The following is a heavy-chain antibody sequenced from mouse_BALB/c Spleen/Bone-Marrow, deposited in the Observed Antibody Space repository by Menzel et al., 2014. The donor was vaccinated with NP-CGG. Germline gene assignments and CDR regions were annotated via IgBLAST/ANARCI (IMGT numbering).Heavy chain of an antibody. J-gene: IGHJ1*01. CDR2: INTYSGNT. D-gene: IGHD2-2*01. V-gene: IGHV1-67*01. Sequence: QVHVKQSGLELVRPGVSVKISCKGSGYTFTDYAMHWVKQSHAKSLEWIGVINTYSGNTNYNQKFKGKATMTVDKSSSTAHMELARLTSEDSAIYYCARGEGYDGWYFDVWGAGTTVAVSS. CDR3: ARGEGYDGWYFDV. CDR1: GYTFTDYA.